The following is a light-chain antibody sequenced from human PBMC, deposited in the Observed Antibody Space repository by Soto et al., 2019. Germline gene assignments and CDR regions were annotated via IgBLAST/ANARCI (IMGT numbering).Light chain of an antibody. CDR1: TGAVTSGYY. CDR3: LLYYGGARGV. V-gene: IGLV7-43*01. Sequence: QAVVTQEPSLTVSPGGTVTLTCASSTGAVTSGYYPNWFQQKPGQAPRALIYSTIHKHSWTPARFSGSLLGGKAALTLSGVQPEDGAEYYCLLYYGGARGVFGGGTKPPVL. CDR2: STI. J-gene: IGLJ2*01.